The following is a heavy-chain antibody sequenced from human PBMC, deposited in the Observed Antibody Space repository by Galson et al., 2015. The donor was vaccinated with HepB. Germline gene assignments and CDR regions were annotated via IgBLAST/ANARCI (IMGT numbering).Heavy chain of an antibody. CDR3: ARAGRFLEWLFTSYYYYMDV. Sequence: SVKVSCKASGYSFRSYALHWVRQAPGQRLEWMGWINAGNGNTKYSQKFQGRITLTRDTSAKIAYMELSSLRPEDAAVYYCARAGRFLEWLFTSYYYYMDVWGGGTTVTVSS. V-gene: IGHV1-3*01. J-gene: IGHJ6*03. D-gene: IGHD3-3*01. CDR2: INAGNGNT. CDR1: GYSFRSYA.